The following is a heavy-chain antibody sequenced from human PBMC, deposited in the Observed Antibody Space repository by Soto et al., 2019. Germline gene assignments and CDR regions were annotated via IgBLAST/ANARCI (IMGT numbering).Heavy chain of an antibody. V-gene: IGHV1-18*01. CDR3: ARLESPPEAYSSSWNDFDY. D-gene: IGHD6-13*01. CDR1: GYTFTSYG. Sequence: ASVKVSCKASGYTFTSYGISWVRQAPGQGLEWMGWISAYNGNTNYAQKLQGRVTMTTDTSTSTAYMELRSLRSDDTAVYYCARLESPPEAYSSSWNDFDYWGQGTLVTVS. CDR2: ISAYNGNT. J-gene: IGHJ4*02.